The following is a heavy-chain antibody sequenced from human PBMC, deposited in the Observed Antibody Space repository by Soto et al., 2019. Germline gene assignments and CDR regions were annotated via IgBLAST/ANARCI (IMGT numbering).Heavy chain of an antibody. CDR1: GFTFSSYA. V-gene: IGHV3-23*01. CDR3: AKDLRLVIYGDYGGFDP. Sequence: GGSLRLSCAASGFTFSSYAMSWVRQAPGKGLEWVSAISGSGGSTYYADSVKGRFTISRDNSKNTLYLQMNSLRAEDTAVYYCAKDLRLVIYGDYGGFDPWGQGTLVTVSS. J-gene: IGHJ5*02. D-gene: IGHD4-17*01. CDR2: ISGSGGST.